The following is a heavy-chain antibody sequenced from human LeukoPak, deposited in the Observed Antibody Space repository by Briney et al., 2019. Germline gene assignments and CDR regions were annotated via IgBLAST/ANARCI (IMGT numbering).Heavy chain of an antibody. CDR2: INHSGST. J-gene: IGHJ5*02. CDR1: GGSFSGYY. V-gene: IGHV4-34*01. Sequence: PSETLSLTCAVYGGSFSGYYWSWIRQPPGKGLGWIGEINHSGSTNYSPSLKSRVTISVDTSKNQFSLKLSSVTAADTAVHYCARGYWFDPWGQGTLVTVSS. CDR3: ARGYWFDP.